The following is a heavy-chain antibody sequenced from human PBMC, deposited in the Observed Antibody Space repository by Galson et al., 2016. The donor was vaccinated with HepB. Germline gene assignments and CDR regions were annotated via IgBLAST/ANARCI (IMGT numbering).Heavy chain of an antibody. CDR1: GGTFSTYT. CDR2: IIPIFGTL. D-gene: IGHD2-15*01. J-gene: IGHJ6*02. CDR3: ARGVDCSGGGCYSRVFRSGMDV. V-gene: IGHV1-69*13. Sequence: SVKVSCKASGGTFSTYTINWVRQAPGQGLEWMGRIIPIFGTLNYAQKFQGRVTITADESTNTAFMELSSLRSEDTDVYYCARGVDCSGGGCYSRVFRSGMDVWGQGTTVTVSS.